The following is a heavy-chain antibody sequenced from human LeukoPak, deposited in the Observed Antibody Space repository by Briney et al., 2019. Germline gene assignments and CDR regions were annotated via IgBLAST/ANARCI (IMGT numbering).Heavy chain of an antibody. V-gene: IGHV3-7*01. J-gene: IGHJ4*02. CDR2: IKQDGSEK. CDR1: GFTFSSYA. D-gene: IGHD6-13*01. Sequence: TGGSLRLSCVASGFTFSSYAMSWVRQAPGKGLEWVANIKQDGSEKYYVDSVKGRFTISRDNAKNSLYLQMNSLRAEDTAMYYCARDSAGNDYWGQGTLVTVSS. CDR3: ARDSAGNDY.